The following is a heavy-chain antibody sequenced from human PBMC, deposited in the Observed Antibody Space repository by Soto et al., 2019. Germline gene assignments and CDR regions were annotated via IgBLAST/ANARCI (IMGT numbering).Heavy chain of an antibody. V-gene: IGHV1-69*13. CDR2: IIPIFGTA. D-gene: IGHD3-22*01. J-gene: IGHJ4*02. CDR3: ARCYYDSSGYIHYFDY. CDR1: GGTFSSYA. Sequence: VASVKVSCKASGGTFSSYAISWVRQAPGQGLEWMGGIIPIFGTANYAQKFQGRVTITADESTSTAYMGLSSLRSEDTAVYYCARCYYDSSGYIHYFDYWGQGTLVTVSS.